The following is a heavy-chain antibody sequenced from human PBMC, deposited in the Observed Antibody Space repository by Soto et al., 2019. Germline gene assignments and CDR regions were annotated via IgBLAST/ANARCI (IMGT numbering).Heavy chain of an antibody. V-gene: IGHV3-11*06. CDR1: GFTFNDYY. J-gene: IGHJ4*01. CDR3: ARGGTTVTDF. Sequence: QVQLVESGGGLVKPGGSLRLSCVASGFTFNDYYMSWIRQAPGKGLEWVSYISSSSGYTNYADSVKGRFTISRDNARNSLYLQMNSLRAEDTAVYYCARGGTTVTDFWGHGTLVTVSS. CDR2: ISSSSGYT. D-gene: IGHD4-17*01.